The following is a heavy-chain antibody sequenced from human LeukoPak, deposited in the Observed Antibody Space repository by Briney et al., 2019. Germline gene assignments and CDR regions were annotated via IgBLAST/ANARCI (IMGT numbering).Heavy chain of an antibody. CDR1: GFTFNSYA. J-gene: IGHJ4*02. CDR2: ISGSST. Sequence: RAGGSLRLSCAASGFTFNSYAMSWVRQAPGKGLEWFSAISGSSTYYADSVKGRFTISRDNSENTLYLQMNSLRAEDTAVYYCAKGSQISRPYYFDYWGQGTLVTVSS. CDR3: AKGSQISRPYYFDY. V-gene: IGHV3-23*01. D-gene: IGHD6-6*01.